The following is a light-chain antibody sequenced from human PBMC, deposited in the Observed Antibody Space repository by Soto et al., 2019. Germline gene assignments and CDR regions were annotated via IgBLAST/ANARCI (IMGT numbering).Light chain of an antibody. J-gene: IGKJ1*01. V-gene: IGKV3-20*01. CDR1: QSVSSSY. CDR2: GAS. Sequence: IVLTQSPGTLSLSPGERATLSCRASQSVSSSYLAWYQQKPGQAPRLLIYGASSRATGIPVRFSGSGSGTDFTLTISRLEPEDFAVYYCQQHGNSPRTFGQGTKVDIK. CDR3: QQHGNSPRT.